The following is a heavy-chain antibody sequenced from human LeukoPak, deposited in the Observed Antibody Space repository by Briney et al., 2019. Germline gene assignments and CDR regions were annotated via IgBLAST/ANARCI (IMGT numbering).Heavy chain of an antibody. J-gene: IGHJ3*02. CDR3: ARGIAAAGGAFDI. D-gene: IGHD6-13*01. Sequence: ASVKVSCKASGYTFTGYYMHWVRQAPGQGLEWMGWINPNSGGTNYAQKFQGRVTMTRDTSISTAYMELSSLRSEDTAVYYCARGIAAAGGAFDIWGQGTMVTVSS. CDR2: INPNSGGT. CDR1: GYTFTGYY. V-gene: IGHV1-2*02.